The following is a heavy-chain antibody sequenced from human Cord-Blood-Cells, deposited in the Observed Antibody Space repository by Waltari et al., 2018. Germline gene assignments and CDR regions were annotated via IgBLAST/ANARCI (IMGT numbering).Heavy chain of an antibody. Sequence: QVQLQESGPGLVKPSETLSLTCTVSGGSVSSGSYYWSWIRQPPGKGLEWIGYIYYSGSTNYNPSLKSRVTISVDTSKNQFSLKLSSVTAADTAVYYCAREGYSNYDYWGQGTLVTVSS. V-gene: IGHV4-61*01. CDR1: GGSVSSGSYY. J-gene: IGHJ4*02. CDR3: AREGYSNYDY. D-gene: IGHD4-4*01. CDR2: IYYSGST.